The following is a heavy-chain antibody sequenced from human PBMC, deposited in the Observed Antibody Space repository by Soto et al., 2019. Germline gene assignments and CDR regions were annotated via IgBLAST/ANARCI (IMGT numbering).Heavy chain of an antibody. V-gene: IGHV1-3*01. CDR1: GYTFTSYA. D-gene: IGHD2-2*01. CDR2: INAGNGNT. Sequence: QVQLVQSGAEVKKPGASVKVSCKASGYTFTSYAMHWVRQAPGQRLEWMGWINAGNGNTKYSQKFQGRVTITRDTSASTAYMELSSLRSEDTAVYYCAREGYCSSTSCPPGDVDYDGMDVWGQGTTVTVSS. CDR3: AREGYCSSTSCPPGDVDYDGMDV. J-gene: IGHJ6*02.